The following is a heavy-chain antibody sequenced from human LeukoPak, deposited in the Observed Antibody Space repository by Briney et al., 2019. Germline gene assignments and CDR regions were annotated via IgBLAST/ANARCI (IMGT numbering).Heavy chain of an antibody. D-gene: IGHD6-13*01. CDR3: ARDPRIAAAALFDY. CDR2: ISAYNGNT. CDR1: GYTFTSYG. V-gene: IGHV1-18*01. J-gene: IGHJ4*02. Sequence: ASVKVSCKASGYTFTSYGISWVRQAPGQGLEWMGWISAYNGNTNYAQKLQGRVTMTTDTSTSTAYMELRSLRSDDTAVYYCARDPRIAAAALFDYWGQGTLVTVSS.